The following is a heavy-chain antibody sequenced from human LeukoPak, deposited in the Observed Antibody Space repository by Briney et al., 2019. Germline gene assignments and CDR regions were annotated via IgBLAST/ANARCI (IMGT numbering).Heavy chain of an antibody. CDR2: ISGSGGST. D-gene: IGHD3-22*01. V-gene: IGHV3-23*01. J-gene: IGHJ4*02. CDR3: AKDLTMIVVVTFFDY. Sequence: PGGSLRLSCAASGFTFSDYSMNWVRQAPGKGLEWVSAISGSGGSTYYADSVKGRFTISRDNSKNTLYLQMNSLRAEDTAVYYCAKDLTMIVVVTFFDYWGQGTLVTVSS. CDR1: GFTFSDYS.